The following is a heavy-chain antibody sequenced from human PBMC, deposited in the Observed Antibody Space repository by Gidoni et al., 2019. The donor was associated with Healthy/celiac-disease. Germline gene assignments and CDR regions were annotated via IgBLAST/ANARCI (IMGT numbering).Heavy chain of an antibody. V-gene: IGHV3-33*01. CDR3: ARYYDFWSGYSRYGMDV. D-gene: IGHD3-3*01. J-gene: IGHJ6*02. CDR1: GFTCSSYG. CDR2: IWYDGSNK. Sequence: QVQLVESGGGVVQPGRSLRLSCAAAGFTCSSYGMHWVRQAPGKGLEWVAVIWYDGSNKYYADSVKGRFTISRDNSKNTLYLQMNSLRAEDTAVYYCARYYDFWSGYSRYGMDVWGQGTTVTVSS.